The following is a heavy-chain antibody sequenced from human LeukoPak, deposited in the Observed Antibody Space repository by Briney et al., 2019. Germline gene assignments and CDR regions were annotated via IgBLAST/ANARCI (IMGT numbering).Heavy chain of an antibody. CDR2: IYTSGST. V-gene: IGHV4-61*02. CDR1: GGSISSGSYY. D-gene: IGHD1-26*01. CDR3: ASEGSGSYGWYFDY. Sequence: SQTLSLTCTVSGGSISSGSYYWSWIRQPAGKGLEWIGRIYTSGSTNYNPSLKSRVTISVDASKNQFSLKLSSVTAADTAVYYCASEGSGSYGWYFDYWGQGTLVTVSS. J-gene: IGHJ4*02.